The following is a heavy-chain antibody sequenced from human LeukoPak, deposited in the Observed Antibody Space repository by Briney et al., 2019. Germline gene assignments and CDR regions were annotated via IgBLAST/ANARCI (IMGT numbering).Heavy chain of an antibody. CDR3: ARGSSGWYYYYYYMDV. D-gene: IGHD6-19*01. J-gene: IGHJ6*03. Sequence: ASMKVSCKASGYTFTSYYMHWVRQAPGQGLEWMGIINPSGGSTSYAQKFQGRVTMTRDTSTSTVYMELSSLRSEDTAVYYCARGSSGWYYYYYYMDVWGKGTTVTISS. CDR2: INPSGGST. CDR1: GYTFTSYY. V-gene: IGHV1-46*01.